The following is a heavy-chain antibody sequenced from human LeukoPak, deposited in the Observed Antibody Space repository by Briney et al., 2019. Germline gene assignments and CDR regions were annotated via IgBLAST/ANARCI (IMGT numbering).Heavy chain of an antibody. CDR3: ARATGTGEYYYYGMDV. D-gene: IGHD4-17*01. CDR1: AYCFTSYS. V-gene: IGHV5-51*01. Sequence: PGESLKISCKASAYCFTSYSIGWVRQIPGKGLEALGFIYPGDYDTRCSPSFQGQVPISADKSISSAYLQWSRLKASDTAMYYCARATGTGEYYYYGMDVWGQGTTVTVSS. J-gene: IGHJ6*01. CDR2: IYPGDYDT.